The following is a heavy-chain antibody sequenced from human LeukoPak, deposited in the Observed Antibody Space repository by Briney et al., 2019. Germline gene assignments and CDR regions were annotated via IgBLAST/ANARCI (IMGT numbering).Heavy chain of an antibody. CDR1: GDSISND. CDR3: ARGMAAAYDYNWFDS. Sequence: SETLSLTCTVSGDSISNDWTWIRQPAGKGLEWIGRIYGSGNTRYNPSLKSRVSMSIDTSKNQFSLKLSSVTVADTAVYFCARGMAAAYDYNWFDSWGQGTLVTVTS. V-gene: IGHV4-4*07. D-gene: IGHD5-12*01. J-gene: IGHJ5*01. CDR2: IYGSGNT.